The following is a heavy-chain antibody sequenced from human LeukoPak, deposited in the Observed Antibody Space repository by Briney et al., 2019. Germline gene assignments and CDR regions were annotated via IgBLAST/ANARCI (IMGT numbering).Heavy chain of an antibody. Sequence: PGRSLRLSCAASGFTFSSYAMHWVRQAPGKGLEWVAVISYDGSNKYYADSVKGRFTISRDNSKNTLYLQMNSLRAEDTAVYYCAKDRGYCSSTSCYAWGVFDYWGQGTLVTVSS. D-gene: IGHD2-2*01. CDR1: GFTFSSYA. V-gene: IGHV3-30-3*01. CDR2: ISYDGSNK. CDR3: AKDRGYCSSTSCYAWGVFDY. J-gene: IGHJ4*02.